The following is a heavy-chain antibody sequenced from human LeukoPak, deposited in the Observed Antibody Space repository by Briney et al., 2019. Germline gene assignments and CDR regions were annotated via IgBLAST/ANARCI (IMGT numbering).Heavy chain of an antibody. V-gene: IGHV4-59*01. Sequence: PSETLSLTCTVSGGSISSYYWSWIRQPPGKGLEWIGYIYYSGSTNYNPSLKSRVTISVDTSKNQFSLKLRSVTAADTAVYYCARVTGYMIEDYFDYWGQGILVTVSS. J-gene: IGHJ4*02. D-gene: IGHD3-9*01. CDR1: GGSISSYY. CDR3: ARVTGYMIEDYFDY. CDR2: IYYSGST.